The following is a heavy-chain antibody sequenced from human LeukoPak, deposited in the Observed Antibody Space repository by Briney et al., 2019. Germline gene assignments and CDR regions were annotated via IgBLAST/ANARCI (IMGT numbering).Heavy chain of an antibody. J-gene: IGHJ4*02. CDR3: ARAHNWKYGSFDF. Sequence: GSLRLSCAASGFTFSSYSMNWVRQAPGKGLEWVSCISSSSSYIYYADSVKGRFTISRDNAKNSLYLQMNSLRAEDTAVYYCARAHNWKYGSFDFWGQGTLVTVSS. D-gene: IGHD1-7*01. V-gene: IGHV3-21*01. CDR2: ISSSSSYI. CDR1: GFTFSSYS.